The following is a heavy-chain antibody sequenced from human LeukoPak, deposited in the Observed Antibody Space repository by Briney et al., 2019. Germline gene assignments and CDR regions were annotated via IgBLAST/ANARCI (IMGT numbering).Heavy chain of an antibody. V-gene: IGHV3-21*01. CDR3: ASTFWGSSLSWGWDV. J-gene: IGHJ6*04. CDR1: GFTFSSYS. Sequence: GGSLRLSCAASGFTFSSYSMNWVRQAPGKGLEWVSSISSSSSYIYYADSVKGRFTISRDNAKNSLYLQMNSLRAEDTAVYYCASTFWGSSLSWGWDVWGKGTTVTVSS. CDR2: ISSSSSYI. D-gene: IGHD6-6*01.